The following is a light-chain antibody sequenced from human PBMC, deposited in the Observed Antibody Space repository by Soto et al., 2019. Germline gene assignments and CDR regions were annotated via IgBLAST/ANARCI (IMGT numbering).Light chain of an antibody. J-gene: IGLJ3*02. Sequence: QSALTQPPSVSGSPGQSVTISCTGTSSDVGSYNRVSWFQQPPGTAPKLIIYEVSERPSGVPDRLSGSKSGNTASLTISWLQAGDGADLYCRLYSTRNTLNWVFRGGTKLTVL. V-gene: IGLV2-18*01. CDR2: EVS. CDR3: RLYSTRNTLNWV. CDR1: SSDVGSYNR.